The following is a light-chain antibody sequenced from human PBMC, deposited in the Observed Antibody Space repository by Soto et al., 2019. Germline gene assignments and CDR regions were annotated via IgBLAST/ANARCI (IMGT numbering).Light chain of an antibody. CDR1: NIGSRN. V-gene: IGLV3-9*01. J-gene: IGLJ1*01. CDR3: QVWDSSTGV. CDR2: RDS. Sequence: SYEVTEPLSVTVALGQTAGITCGGNNIGSRNVHWYQQKPGQGPVLVIYRDSNRPSGIPERFSGSNSGNTATLTISRAQAGDEADYYCQVWDSSTGVFGTGTKVTVL.